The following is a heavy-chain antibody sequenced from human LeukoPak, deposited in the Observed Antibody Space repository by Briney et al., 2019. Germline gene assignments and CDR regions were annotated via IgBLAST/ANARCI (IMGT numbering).Heavy chain of an antibody. CDR2: IYPGDSDT. J-gene: IGHJ5*02. CDR3: ARQGSQYYDFWSGTFDP. D-gene: IGHD3-3*01. Sequence: GESLQISCKGSGYSFTSYWIGWVRQMPGKGLEWMGIIYPGDSDTRYSPSFQGQVTISADKSISTAYLQWSSLKASDTAMYYCARQGSQYYDFWSGTFDPWGQGTLVTVSS. CDR1: GYSFTSYW. V-gene: IGHV5-51*01.